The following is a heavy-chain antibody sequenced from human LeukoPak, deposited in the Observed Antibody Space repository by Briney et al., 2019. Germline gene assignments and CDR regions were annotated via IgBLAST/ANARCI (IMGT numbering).Heavy chain of an antibody. CDR3: TTGIDCGGGY. Sequence: TGGSLRLSCSASGFTFTNTWMNWVRQSPGEGLEWVARIKSANDGGTIDYAAPVRGRFAISRDDSKSTLYLQMNSLKIEDSAVYYCTTGIDCGGGYWGQGTLVTVSS. CDR1: GFTFTNTW. J-gene: IGHJ4*02. CDR2: IKSANDGGTI. V-gene: IGHV3-15*07. D-gene: IGHD2-21*01.